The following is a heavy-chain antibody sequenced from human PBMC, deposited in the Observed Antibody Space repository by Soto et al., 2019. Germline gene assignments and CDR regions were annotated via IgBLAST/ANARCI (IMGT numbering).Heavy chain of an antibody. CDR3: ASVPPGIAASGAGG. CDR2: IYSGGNT. V-gene: IGHV3-53*01. CDR1: GFTVSNNY. Sequence: EVQLVESGGGLIQPGGSLRLSCAASGFTVSNNYMRWVRQAPGKGLEWVSLIYSGGNTHHADSVKGRFTISRDKSKNTLCLQRNSLRVEDTAVYYCASVPPGIAASGAGGWGQGTLVTVSS. J-gene: IGHJ4*02. D-gene: IGHD6-13*01.